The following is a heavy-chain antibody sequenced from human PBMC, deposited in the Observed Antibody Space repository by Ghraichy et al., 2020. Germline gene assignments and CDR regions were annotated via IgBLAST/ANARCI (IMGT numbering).Heavy chain of an antibody. D-gene: IGHD2-2*01. Sequence: SETLSLTCAVYGGSFSGYYWSSIRQPPGKGLEWIGEINHSGSTNYNPSLKSRVTISVDTSKNQFSLKLSSVTAADTAVYYCARRQYQLLFRSYYYYYMDVWGKGTTVTVSS. CDR1: GGSFSGYY. V-gene: IGHV4-34*01. CDR2: INHSGST. CDR3: ARRQYQLLFRSYYYYYMDV. J-gene: IGHJ6*03.